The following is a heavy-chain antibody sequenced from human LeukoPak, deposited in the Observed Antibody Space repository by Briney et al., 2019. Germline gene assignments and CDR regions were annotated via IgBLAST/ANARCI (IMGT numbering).Heavy chain of an antibody. CDR3: ARGTHDYGVY. V-gene: IGHV4-34*01. Sequence: SETLSLTCAVYGGSFSGYYWSWIRRPPGKGLEWIGEINHSGSTNYNPSLKSRVTISVDTSKNQFSLKLSSVTAADTAVYYCARGTHDYGVYRGQGTLVTVSS. J-gene: IGHJ4*02. CDR1: GGSFSGYY. CDR2: INHSGST.